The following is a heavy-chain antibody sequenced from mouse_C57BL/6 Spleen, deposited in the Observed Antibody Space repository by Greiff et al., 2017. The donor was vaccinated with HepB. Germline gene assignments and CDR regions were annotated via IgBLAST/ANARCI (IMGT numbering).Heavy chain of an antibody. CDR2: IDPSDSYT. CDR1: GYTFTSYW. Sequence: QVQLQQSGAELVMPGASVKLSCKASGYTFTSYWMHWVKQRPGQGLEWIGEIDPSDSYTNYNQKFKGKSTLTVDKSSSTAYMQLSSLTSEDSAVYYCARFSITTGAYWGQGTLVTVSA. D-gene: IGHD1-1*01. J-gene: IGHJ3*01. CDR3: ARFSITTGAY. V-gene: IGHV1-69*01.